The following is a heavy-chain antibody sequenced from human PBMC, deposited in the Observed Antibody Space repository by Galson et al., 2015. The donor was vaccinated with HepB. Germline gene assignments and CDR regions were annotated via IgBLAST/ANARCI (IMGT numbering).Heavy chain of an antibody. CDR2: LYSDGST. D-gene: IGHD5-24*01. V-gene: IGHV3-66*01. J-gene: IGHJ3*02. CDR3: ARDRGGRWLQGCEI. CDR1: GVTVSSSY. Sequence: SLRLSCAASGVTVSSSYMTWVRQAPGKGLEWVSILYSDGSTYSADSVKGRFTLSRDNSKNTLYLQMNNLRAEDTAVYYCARDRGGRWLQGCEIWGQGTMVTVSS.